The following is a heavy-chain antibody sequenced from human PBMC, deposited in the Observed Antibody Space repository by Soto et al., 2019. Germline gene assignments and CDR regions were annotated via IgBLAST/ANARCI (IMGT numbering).Heavy chain of an antibody. CDR3: VKDMAGYPDAFDI. J-gene: IGHJ3*02. CDR2: ISWNNHTI. D-gene: IGHD6-19*01. CDR1: GFSFEDYA. V-gene: IGHV3-9*01. Sequence: EVQLVESGGGLAQPGRSLRLSCAASGFSFEDYAMHWVRQAPGKGLEWVSGISWNNHTIKYADSVKGRFTISRDNAKNSLYLGMNSLRPEDTAFYFCVKDMAGYPDAFDIWGQGTLVTVSS.